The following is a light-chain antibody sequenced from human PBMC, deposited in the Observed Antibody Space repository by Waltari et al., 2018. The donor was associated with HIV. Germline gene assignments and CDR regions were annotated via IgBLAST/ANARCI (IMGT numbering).Light chain of an antibody. Sequence: DLVITQSTVSLRVSPGEAAHILCSSSQSLLHRNGFHYLDWYLHKPGHSPQLLIYVASKRASVVPDRFSGSGAGTDFTLKSSRVEAEDVGVYCCMQARQTPTFGGGTKVEIK. CDR3: MQARQTPT. J-gene: IGKJ4*01. CDR2: VAS. CDR1: QSLLHRNGFHY. V-gene: IGKV2-28*01.